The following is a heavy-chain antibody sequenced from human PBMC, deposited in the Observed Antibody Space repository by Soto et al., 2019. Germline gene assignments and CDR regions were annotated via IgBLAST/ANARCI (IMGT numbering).Heavy chain of an antibody. J-gene: IGHJ6*02. CDR1: GFTFSDYY. V-gene: IGHV3-11*05. Sequence: QVQLVESGGDLVKPGGSLRLSCAASGFTFSDYYMSWIRQAPGKGLEWISYISSSGSDTNYADSVKGRFTISRDNAKNSLYLQMNSLRAEDTAVYYWTRDIDEELGDYGVDVWGQGTTVTVSS. CDR3: TRDIDEELGDYGVDV. D-gene: IGHD3-16*01. CDR2: ISSSGSDT.